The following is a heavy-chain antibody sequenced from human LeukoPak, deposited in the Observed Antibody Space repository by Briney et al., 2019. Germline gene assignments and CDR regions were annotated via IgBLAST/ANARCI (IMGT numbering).Heavy chain of an antibody. J-gene: IGHJ4*02. D-gene: IGHD6-13*01. CDR1: GFTFSSYS. V-gene: IGHV3-30*18. Sequence: QAGGSLRLSCAASGFTFSSYSMHWVRQAPGKGLEWVAVISYDGSNKYYADSVKGRFTISRDNSKNTLYLQMNSLRAEDTAVYYCAKDHGIAAAGTLDYWGQGTLVTVSS. CDR2: ISYDGSNK. CDR3: AKDHGIAAAGTLDY.